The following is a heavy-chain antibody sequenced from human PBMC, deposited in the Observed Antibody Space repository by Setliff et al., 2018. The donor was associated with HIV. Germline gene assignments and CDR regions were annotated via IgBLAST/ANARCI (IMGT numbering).Heavy chain of an antibody. Sequence: ASVKVSCKTSGYSFTGDYIHWVRQAPGQGLEWMGWINPNSGATDYAQNFLGRVTMARDTSSDTAYMDLNGLNSDDTAMYFCARAESGDYLHYFDSWGQGTLVTVS. CDR1: GYSFTGDY. CDR2: INPNSGAT. CDR3: ARAESGDYLHYFDS. V-gene: IGHV1-2*02. J-gene: IGHJ4*02. D-gene: IGHD4-17*01.